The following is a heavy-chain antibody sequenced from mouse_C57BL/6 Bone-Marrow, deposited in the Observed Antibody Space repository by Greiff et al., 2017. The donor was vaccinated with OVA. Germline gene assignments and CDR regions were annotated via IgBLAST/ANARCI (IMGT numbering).Heavy chain of an antibody. D-gene: IGHD1-1*02. V-gene: IGHV14-3*02. CDR2: VDPANGNT. CDR3: ARLGGYYDGY. J-gene: IGHJ2*01. Sequence: EVKLQESGAELVKPGASVKLSCTASGFNIKDIYMHWVKQRPEQGLEWIGRVDPANGNTDYDPKFQDKATITADTSSNTAYLQLSSLTSEDSAVYYCARLGGYYDGYWGQGTTLTVAS. CDR1: GFNIKDIY.